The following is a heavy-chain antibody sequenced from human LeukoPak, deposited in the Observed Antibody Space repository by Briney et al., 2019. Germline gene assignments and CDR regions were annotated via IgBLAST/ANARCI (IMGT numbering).Heavy chain of an antibody. D-gene: IGHD2-21*02. V-gene: IGHV3-7*03. CDR1: GFTCSSYW. J-gene: IGHJ2*01. Sequence: GGSLGLSCAASGFTCSSYWMSWVRQAPGRGLQWVANIKQVGSEKYYADSVEGRFTVSRDNAKNTLYLQMNSLRTEDTAVYHCAKLVVVTATYWYFDLWGRGTLVGVSS. CDR2: IKQVGSEK. CDR3: AKLVVVTATYWYFDL.